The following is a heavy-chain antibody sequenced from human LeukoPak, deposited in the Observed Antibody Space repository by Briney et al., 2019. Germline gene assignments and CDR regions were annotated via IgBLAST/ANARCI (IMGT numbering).Heavy chain of an antibody. CDR3: ARQDHGPDY. Sequence: GGSLRLSCSASGFTFSNYWMNWVRQAPGKGLESLANINKDGSEKNYVDSVKGRFTISRDNAKNSLYLQMNYLRPEDTAVYYCARQDHGPDYWGQGTLVTVSS. J-gene: IGHJ4*02. V-gene: IGHV3-7*01. CDR2: INKDGSEK. D-gene: IGHD1-14*01. CDR1: GFTFSNYW.